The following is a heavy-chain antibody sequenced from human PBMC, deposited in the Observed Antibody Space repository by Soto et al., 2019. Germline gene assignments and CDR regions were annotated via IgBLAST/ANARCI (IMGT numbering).Heavy chain of an antibody. CDR2: IYYSGST. J-gene: IGHJ4*02. V-gene: IGHV4-31*03. Sequence: PSETLSLTCTVSGGSISSGGYYWSWIRQHPGKGLEWIGYIYYSGSTYYNPSLKSRVTISVDTSKNQFSLKPSSVTAADTAVYYCARSHRTQGYFDYWGQGTLVTVSS. CDR3: ARSHRTQGYFDY. CDR1: GGSISSGGYY.